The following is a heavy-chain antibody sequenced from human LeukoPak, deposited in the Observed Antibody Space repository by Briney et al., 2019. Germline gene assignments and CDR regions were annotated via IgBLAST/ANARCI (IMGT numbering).Heavy chain of an antibody. V-gene: IGHV3-30*02. CDR2: IRYDGSNK. J-gene: IGHJ4*02. Sequence: SGGSLRLSCAASGFTFSSYGMHWVRQAPGKGLEWVAFIRYDGSNKYYADSVKGRFTISRDNSKNTLYLQMNSLRAEDTAVYYCARVGYCSGGSCWHYFDYWGQGTLVTVSS. CDR1: GFTFSSYG. D-gene: IGHD2-15*01. CDR3: ARVGYCSGGSCWHYFDY.